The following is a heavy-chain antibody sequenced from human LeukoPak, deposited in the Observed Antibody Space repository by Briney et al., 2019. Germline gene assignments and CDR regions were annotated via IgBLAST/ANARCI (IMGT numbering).Heavy chain of an antibody. V-gene: IGHV4-59*01. CDR1: GGSISNKY. D-gene: IGHD3-22*01. CDR3: AREYYGSSGYYNDY. CDR2: IYYTGST. J-gene: IGHJ4*02. Sequence: SETLSLTCTVSGGSISNKYWSWIRQPPGKGLEWIGFIYYTGSTSYNPSLKSRVTISVDTSKNQFSLKLTSVTAADTAVYYCAREYYGSSGYYNDYWGQGALVTVSS.